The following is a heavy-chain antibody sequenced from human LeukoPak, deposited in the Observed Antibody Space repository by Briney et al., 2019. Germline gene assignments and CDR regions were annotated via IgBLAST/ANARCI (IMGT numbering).Heavy chain of an antibody. V-gene: IGHV3-21*04. CDR2: ISGTSDYI. Sequence: GGSLRLSCAASGFTVSSNYMSWVRQAPGKGLEWVSSISGTSDYIYYADSVKGRFTISRDNGQNSLYLQMNSLRAEDTAVYYCARREPQGCSGTSCFAGPVGHWGQGTLVTVSS. D-gene: IGHD2-2*01. J-gene: IGHJ4*02. CDR1: GFTVSSNY. CDR3: ARREPQGCSGTSCFAGPVGH.